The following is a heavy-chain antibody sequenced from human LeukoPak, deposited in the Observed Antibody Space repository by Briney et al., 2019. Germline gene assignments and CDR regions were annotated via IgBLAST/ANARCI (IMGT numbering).Heavy chain of an antibody. CDR3: ARGQRRNYYGSGSYYNR. J-gene: IGHJ4*02. V-gene: IGHV4-34*01. D-gene: IGHD3-10*01. CDR1: GGSFSGYY. Sequence: SETLSLTCAVYGGSFSGYYWSWIRQPPGKGLEWIGEINHSGSTNYNPSLKSRVTISVDTSKNQFSLKLGSVTAADTAVYYCARGQRRNYYGSGSYYNRWGQGTLVTVSS. CDR2: INHSGST.